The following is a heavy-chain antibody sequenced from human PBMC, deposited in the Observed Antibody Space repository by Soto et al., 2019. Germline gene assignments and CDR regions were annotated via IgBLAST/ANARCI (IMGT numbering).Heavy chain of an antibody. CDR2: IYYSGST. D-gene: IGHD1-1*01. CDR3: ARAQKTGTTKGYFDY. Sequence: SETLSLTCTVSGGSISSGDYYWSWIRQPPGKGLECIGFIYYSGSTYYNPSLKSRVTISVDTSKNQFSLKLSSVTAADTAVYYCARAQKTGTTKGYFDYWGQGTQVTVS. CDR1: GGSISSGDYY. V-gene: IGHV4-30-4*01. J-gene: IGHJ4*02.